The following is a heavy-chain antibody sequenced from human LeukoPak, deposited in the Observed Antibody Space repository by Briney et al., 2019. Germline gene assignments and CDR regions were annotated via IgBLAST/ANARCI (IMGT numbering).Heavy chain of an antibody. CDR3: ARDHRYCSSTSCYLNYYMDV. D-gene: IGHD2-2*01. CDR1: GFTFSSYW. V-gene: IGHV3-7*01. Sequence: GGSLRLSCAASGFTFSSYWMSWVRQAPGKGLEWVANIRQDGSEKYYVDSVKGRFTISRDNAKNSLYLQMNSLRAEDTAVYYCARDHRYCSSTSCYLNYYMDVWGKGTTVTISS. CDR2: IRQDGSEK. J-gene: IGHJ6*03.